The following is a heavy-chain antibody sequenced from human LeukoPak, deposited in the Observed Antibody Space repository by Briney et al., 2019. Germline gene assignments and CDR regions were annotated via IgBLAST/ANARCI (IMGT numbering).Heavy chain of an antibody. J-gene: IGHJ4*02. Sequence: GGSLRLSCAASGFTFSSYAMSWVRQAPGQGLEWVSDISGSGGSTYYADSVKGRFTIASDNSKNTLYLQMNSLRAEDTAVYYCARDRYYGSGSYSDYWGQGTLVTVSS. V-gene: IGHV3-23*01. D-gene: IGHD3-10*01. CDR3: ARDRYYGSGSYSDY. CDR2: ISGSGGST. CDR1: GFTFSSYA.